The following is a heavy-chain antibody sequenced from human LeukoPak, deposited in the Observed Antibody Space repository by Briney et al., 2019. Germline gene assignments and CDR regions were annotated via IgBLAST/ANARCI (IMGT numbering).Heavy chain of an antibody. CDR3: ARDSPDSGSYPDAFDI. CDR2: ISSSGRTI. CDR1: GFTFSSYS. V-gene: IGHV3-48*04. Sequence: PGGSLRLSCAASGFTFSSYSMNWVRQAPGKGLEWVSYISSSGRTIYYADSVKGRFTISRDNAKNSLYLQMNSLRAEDTAVYYCARDSPDSGSYPDAFDIWGQGTMVTVSS. J-gene: IGHJ3*02. D-gene: IGHD1-26*01.